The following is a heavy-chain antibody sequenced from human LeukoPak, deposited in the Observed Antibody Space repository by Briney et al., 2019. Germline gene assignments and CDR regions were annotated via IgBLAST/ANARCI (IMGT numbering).Heavy chain of an antibody. CDR2: INHSGST. D-gene: IGHD4-11*01. Sequence: SETLSLTXTVSGGSISSSSYYWGWICQPPGKGLEWIGEINHSGSTNYNPSLKSRVTISVDTSKNQFSLKLSSVTAADTAVYYCARGFYSNAPVDYWGQGTLVTVSS. CDR3: ARGFYSNAPVDY. CDR1: GGSISSSSYY. J-gene: IGHJ4*02. V-gene: IGHV4-39*07.